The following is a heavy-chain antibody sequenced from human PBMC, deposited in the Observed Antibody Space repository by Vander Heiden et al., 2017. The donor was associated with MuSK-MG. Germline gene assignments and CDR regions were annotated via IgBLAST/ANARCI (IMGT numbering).Heavy chain of an antibody. CDR3: ARDLYYYGSSFHPTLVLYYDL. J-gene: IGHJ2*01. D-gene: IGHD3-22*01. CDR2: ISSSSSYI. Sequence: EVQLVESGGGLVKPGASLRLSCSASGFTFSSHSMNWLRQAPGKGLEWVSSISSSSSYISYEDSVKGRFTIARDNAKNSLYLQMNSLRAEDTAVYYCARDLYYYGSSFHPTLVLYYDLWGRGTLVTVSS. V-gene: IGHV3-21*01. CDR1: GFTFSSHS.